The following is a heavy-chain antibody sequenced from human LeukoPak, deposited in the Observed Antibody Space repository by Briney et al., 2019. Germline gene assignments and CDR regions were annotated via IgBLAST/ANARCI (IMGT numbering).Heavy chain of an antibody. CDR3: TREASSRYFDY. CDR2: MNPNSGRT. Sequence: ASVKVSCKASEYTLTSYDINWVRQATGPGLEWMGWMNPNSGRTGYAQNFQGRITITRNTSISTAYMELSRLRCEDTAVYYCTREASSRYFDYWGQGTLVTVSS. J-gene: IGHJ4*02. CDR1: EYTLTSYD. V-gene: IGHV1-8*01.